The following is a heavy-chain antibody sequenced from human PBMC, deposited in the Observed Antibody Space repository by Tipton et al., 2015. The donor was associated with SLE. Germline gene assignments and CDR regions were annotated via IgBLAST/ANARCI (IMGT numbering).Heavy chain of an antibody. CDR3: ARHGSGRIGDFED. D-gene: IGHD3-10*01. V-gene: IGHV4-59*01. Sequence: LRLSCTVYGGSFSGYYWSWIRQPPGKRLEWIGDIYHSESSNYNPSLQSRVTLSVDTSKNQFSLKLNSVTAADTAMYYCARHGSGRIGDFEDWGQGTLVTVSS. J-gene: IGHJ4*02. CDR2: IYHSESS. CDR1: GGSFSGYY.